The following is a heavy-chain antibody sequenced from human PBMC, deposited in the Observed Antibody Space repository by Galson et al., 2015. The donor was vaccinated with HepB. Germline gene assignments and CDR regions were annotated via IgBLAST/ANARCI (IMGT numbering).Heavy chain of an antibody. CDR2: ISYDGSNK. J-gene: IGHJ3*02. D-gene: IGHD2-21*02. V-gene: IGHV3-30*04. CDR1: GFTFSSYA. Sequence: SLRLSCAASGFTFSSYAMHWVRQAPGKGLEWVAVISYDGSNKYYADSVKGRFTISRDNSKNTLYLQMNSLRAEDTAVYYCARRDRRGSYAFDIWGQGTLVTVSS. CDR3: ARRDRRGSYAFDI.